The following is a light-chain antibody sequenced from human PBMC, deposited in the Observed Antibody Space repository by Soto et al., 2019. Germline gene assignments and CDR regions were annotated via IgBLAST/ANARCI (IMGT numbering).Light chain of an antibody. V-gene: IGLV2-14*01. CDR2: EVS. Sequence: QSALTQPASVSGSPGQSITISCTGTSSDVGAYNYVSWYRQHPGKAPKLMIYEVSNRASGFSGRFSGSKSGNTASLTISGLQAEDEADYYCSSYTTSSPYVFGTGTKVTVL. CDR1: SSDVGAYNY. J-gene: IGLJ1*01. CDR3: SSYTTSSPYV.